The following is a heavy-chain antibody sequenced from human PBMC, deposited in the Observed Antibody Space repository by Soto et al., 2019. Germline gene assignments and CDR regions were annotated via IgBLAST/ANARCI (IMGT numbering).Heavy chain of an antibody. CDR3: GAATSEYYYYGMDV. D-gene: IGHD5-12*01. CDR1: GGTFSSYA. Sequence: SVKVSCKASGGTFSSYAISWVRQAPGQGLEWMGGIIPIFGTANYAQKFQGRVTITADESTSTAYMELSSLRSEDTAVYYCGAATSEYYYYGMDVWGQGTTVTVSS. V-gene: IGHV1-69*13. CDR2: IIPIFGTA. J-gene: IGHJ6*02.